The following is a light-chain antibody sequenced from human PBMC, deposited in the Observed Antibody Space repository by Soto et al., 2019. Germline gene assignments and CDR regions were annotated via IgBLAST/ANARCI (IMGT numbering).Light chain of an antibody. J-gene: IGKJ1*01. Sequence: DIHMTHSPSSVSSSVLDSFTITCLASQGVSDWVAWYQQKPGEAPKLLIYGSSSLLSGVPSRFSGTRSGTDFTLTISSLQPEDFATYYCQQANSYPWTFGQGTKVDIK. CDR1: QGVSDW. V-gene: IGKV1-12*01. CDR3: QQANSYPWT. CDR2: GSS.